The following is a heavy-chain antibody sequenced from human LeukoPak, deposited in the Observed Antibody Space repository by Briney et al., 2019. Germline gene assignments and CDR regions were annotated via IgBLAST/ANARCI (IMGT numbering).Heavy chain of an antibody. CDR1: GGSISSYY. V-gene: IGHV4-59*01. J-gene: IGHJ6*02. Sequence: SETLSLTCTVSGGSISSYYWSWIRQPPGKGLEWIGYIYYSGSTNYNPSLKSRVTISVDTSKNQFSLKLSSVTAADTAVYYCARASEPSRLLWFGPTSYGMDVWGQGTTVTVSS. D-gene: IGHD3-10*01. CDR3: ARASEPSRLLWFGPTSYGMDV. CDR2: IYYSGST.